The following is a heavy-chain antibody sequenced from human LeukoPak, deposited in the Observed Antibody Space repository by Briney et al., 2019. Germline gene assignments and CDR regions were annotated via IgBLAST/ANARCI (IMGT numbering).Heavy chain of an antibody. Sequence: SETLSLTCTVSGGSISSGGYYWSWIRQHPGKGLEWIGRIYTSGSTNYNPSLKSRVTMSVDTSKNQFSLKLSSVTAADTAVYYCAREESAAALDYWGQGTLVTVSS. CDR2: IYTSGST. CDR1: GGSISSGGYY. J-gene: IGHJ4*02. CDR3: AREESAAALDY. D-gene: IGHD6-13*01. V-gene: IGHV4-61*02.